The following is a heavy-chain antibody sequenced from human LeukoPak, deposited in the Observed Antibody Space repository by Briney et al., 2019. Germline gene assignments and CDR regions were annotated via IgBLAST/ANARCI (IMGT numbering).Heavy chain of an antibody. CDR3: ARVKGNWSDVHYYYYGMDV. CDR2: IYYSGST. Sequence: PSETLSLTCTVSGGSISSYYWSWIRQSPGKGLEWIGYIYYSGSTNYNPPLKSRVTISVDTSKNQFSLKLSSVTAADTAVYYCARVKGNWSDVHYYYYGMDVWGKGTTVTVSS. V-gene: IGHV4-59*01. CDR1: GGSISSYY. J-gene: IGHJ6*04. D-gene: IGHD1-1*01.